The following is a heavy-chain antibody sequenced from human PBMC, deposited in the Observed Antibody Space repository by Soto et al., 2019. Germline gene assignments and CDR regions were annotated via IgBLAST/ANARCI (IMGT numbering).Heavy chain of an antibody. V-gene: IGHV3-74*01. CDR2: INSDGSST. J-gene: IGHJ4*02. CDR3: ARGYYDSSGYPYDY. Sequence: PGGSLRLSCAASGFTFSSYWMHWVRQAPGKGLVWVSRINSDGSSTSYADSVKGRFTISRDNAKNTLYLQMNSLRAEDTAVYYCARGYYDSSGYPYDYWGQGPMVTVYS. CDR1: GFTFSSYW. D-gene: IGHD3-22*01.